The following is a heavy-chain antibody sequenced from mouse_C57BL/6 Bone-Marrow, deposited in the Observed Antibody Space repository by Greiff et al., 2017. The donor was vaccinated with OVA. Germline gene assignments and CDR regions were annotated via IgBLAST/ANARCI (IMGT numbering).Heavy chain of an antibody. J-gene: IGHJ2*01. V-gene: IGHV1-47*01. CDR3: ARGLYYGSSYSPFDY. CDR1: GYTFTTYP. CDR2: FHPYNDDT. D-gene: IGHD1-1*01. Sequence: LVESGAELVKPGASVKMSCKASGYTFTTYPIEWMKQNHGKSLEWIGNFHPYNDDTKYNEKFKGKATLTVEKSSSTVYLELSRLTSDDSAVYYCARGLYYGSSYSPFDYWGQGTTLTVSS.